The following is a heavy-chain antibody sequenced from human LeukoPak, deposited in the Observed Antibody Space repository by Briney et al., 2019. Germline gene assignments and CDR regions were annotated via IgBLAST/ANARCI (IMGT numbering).Heavy chain of an antibody. CDR1: VYTFTSYY. Sequence: GASVTVSFKSSVYTFTSYYMHWVRQAPGQGLEWMGVINPSGSSTSYAQKFQGSVTMTNDTSTSTVYMQLSSLRSEDTAVYYCARDPGITGTTGYFDYWGQGTLVTVSS. CDR2: INPSGSST. CDR3: ARDPGITGTTGYFDY. D-gene: IGHD1-20*01. J-gene: IGHJ4*02. V-gene: IGHV1-46*01.